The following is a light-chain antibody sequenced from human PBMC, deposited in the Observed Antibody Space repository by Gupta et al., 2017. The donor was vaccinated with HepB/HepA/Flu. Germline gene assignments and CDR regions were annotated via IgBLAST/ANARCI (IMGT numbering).Light chain of an antibody. V-gene: IGKV6-21*01. J-gene: IGKJ1*01. CDR2: FSS. CDR1: QSIGSN. Sequence: EIVLTQSPDFQSVTPEEKVTITCRASQSIGSNLNWYQQKPDQSPKLLIKFSSQSLSGVPSRFSGSGSGTDFTLTINSLEAEDAATYYCHQSSSLSETFGQGTKVEIK. CDR3: HQSSSLSET.